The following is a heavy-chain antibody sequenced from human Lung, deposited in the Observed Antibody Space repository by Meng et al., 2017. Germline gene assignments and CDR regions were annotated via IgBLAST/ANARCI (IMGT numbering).Heavy chain of an antibody. CDR2: ITGDGSST. Sequence: EVQLVESGGDLVQPGVSLRLSCAASGLTFSTHWMHWVRQAPGKGLEWVSRITGDGSSTIYADSVQGRFTMSRDNAKNTLSLQMNSLRAEDTAVYYCARGGVTTDDWGQGTLVTVSS. V-gene: IGHV3-74*01. CDR3: ARGGVTTDD. CDR1: GLTFSTHW. D-gene: IGHD4-17*01. J-gene: IGHJ4*02.